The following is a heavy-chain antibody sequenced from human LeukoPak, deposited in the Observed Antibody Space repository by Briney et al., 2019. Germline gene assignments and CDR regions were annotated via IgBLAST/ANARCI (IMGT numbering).Heavy chain of an antibody. Sequence: PSETLSLTCTVSGGSISSSSYYWGWIRQPPGKGLEWIGSIYYSGSTYYNPSLKSRVTISVDTSKNQFSLKLSSVTAADTAVYYCARTSRLYYDFWSGYYPYFDYWGQGTLVTVSS. V-gene: IGHV4-39*07. D-gene: IGHD3-3*01. CDR1: GGSISSSSYY. J-gene: IGHJ4*02. CDR3: ARTSRLYYDFWSGYYPYFDY. CDR2: IYYSGST.